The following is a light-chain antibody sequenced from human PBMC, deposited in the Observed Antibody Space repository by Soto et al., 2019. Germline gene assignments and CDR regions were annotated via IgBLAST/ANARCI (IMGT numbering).Light chain of an antibody. CDR1: RSNIGARYE. CDR2: GNY. CDR3: QSYDSSLSGYV. Sequence: QLVLTQPPSVSGAPGQRVTISCTGSRSNIGARYEVHWYQQLPGTAPKLLIYGNYNRPSGVPDRFSGSKSGTSASLAITGLQAEDEADYYCQSYDSSLSGYVFGTGTKVTVL. V-gene: IGLV1-40*01. J-gene: IGLJ1*01.